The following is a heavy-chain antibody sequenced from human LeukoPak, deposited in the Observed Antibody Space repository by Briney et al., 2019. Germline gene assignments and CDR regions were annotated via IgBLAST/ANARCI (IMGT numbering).Heavy chain of an antibody. CDR2: INPNSGKT. Sequence: GASVKVSCKASGYTFTGAYMHWVRQAPGQGLEWVGWINPNSGKTKFAPKFQGRVTMTRDTSLSTAFMDLGGLRSDDTAVYYCARVLFNSGYDSWGQGSLVTVSS. CDR1: GYTFTGAY. CDR3: ARVLFNSGYDS. J-gene: IGHJ5*01. D-gene: IGHD4-23*01. V-gene: IGHV1-2*02.